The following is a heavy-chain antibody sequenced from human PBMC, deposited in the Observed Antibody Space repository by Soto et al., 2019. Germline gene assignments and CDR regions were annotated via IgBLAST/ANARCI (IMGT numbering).Heavy chain of an antibody. V-gene: IGHV4-39*01. CDR3: ARYYYDSSGYKYGMDV. CDR2: VYSSGST. D-gene: IGHD3-22*01. CDR1: GGSIRNSNYY. Sequence: ETLSLTCTVSGGSIRNSNYYWGWIRQPPGKGLEWIGSVYSSGSTYYNPSLKSRVTISVDTSKNQFSLKLSSVTAADTAVYYCARYYYDSSGYKYGMDVWGQGTTVTVSS. J-gene: IGHJ6*02.